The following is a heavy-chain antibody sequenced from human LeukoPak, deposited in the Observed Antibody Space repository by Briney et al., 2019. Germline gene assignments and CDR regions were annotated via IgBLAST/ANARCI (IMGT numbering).Heavy chain of an antibody. CDR1: GFTFSSYE. Sequence: GGSLRLSCAASGFTFSSYEMNWVRQAPGKGLEWVSYIFRSGGTTYYADSVKGRFTISRDNTKNSLYLQMNSLRAEDAAVYYCGRMPGETESGFDYWGQGTLVTVSS. D-gene: IGHD1-14*01. J-gene: IGHJ4*02. CDR3: GRMPGETESGFDY. CDR2: IFRSGGTT. V-gene: IGHV3-48*03.